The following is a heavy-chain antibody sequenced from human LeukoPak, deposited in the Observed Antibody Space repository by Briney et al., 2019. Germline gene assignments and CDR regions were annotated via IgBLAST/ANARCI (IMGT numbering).Heavy chain of an antibody. V-gene: IGHV4-59*01. D-gene: IGHD3-22*01. Sequence: PSETLSLTCTVSGGSISSYYWSWIRQPPGKGLEWIGYIYYSGSTNYNPSLKSRVTISVDTSKNQFSLKLSSVPAADTAVYYCARATIVVVPRAFDIWGQGTMVTVSS. J-gene: IGHJ3*02. CDR2: IYYSGST. CDR3: ARATIVVVPRAFDI. CDR1: GGSISSYY.